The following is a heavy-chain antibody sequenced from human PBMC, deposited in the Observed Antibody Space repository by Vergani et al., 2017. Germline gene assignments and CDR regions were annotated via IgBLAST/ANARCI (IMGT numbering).Heavy chain of an antibody. Sequence: QVQLQESGPGLVKPSQTLSLTCTVSGGSISSGSYYWSWIRQPAGKGLEWIGRIYTSGSTNYNPSLKSRVTISVDTSKNQFSLKLSSVTAADTAVYYCARGSGSYSLLYWGQGTLVTVSS. J-gene: IGHJ4*02. V-gene: IGHV4-61*02. D-gene: IGHD3-10*01. CDR2: IYTSGST. CDR3: ARGSGSYSLLY. CDR1: GGSISSGSYY.